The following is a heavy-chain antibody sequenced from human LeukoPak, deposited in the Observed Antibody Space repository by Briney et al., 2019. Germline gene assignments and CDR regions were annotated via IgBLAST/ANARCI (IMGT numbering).Heavy chain of an antibody. V-gene: IGHV3-11*01. D-gene: IGHD3-9*01. J-gene: IGHJ6*02. CDR3: ARDRYYDFLTGYRYGMDV. CDR2: ISSSGSSI. CDR1: GFTFSDYY. Sequence: GGSLRLSCAASGFTFSDYYMTWIRQAPGKGLEWVSYISSSGSSIYYADSVKGRFSISRDNAKNSVFLQMNSLRAEDTAVYYCARDRYYDFLTGYRYGMDVWGQGTTVTVSS.